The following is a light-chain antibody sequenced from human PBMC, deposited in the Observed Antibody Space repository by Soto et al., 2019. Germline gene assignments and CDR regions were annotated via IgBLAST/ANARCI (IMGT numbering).Light chain of an antibody. CDR3: CSYAGTYNYWV. Sequence: QSALTQPRSVSGSPGQSVTISCTGTTSDIGGYNYVSWYQQHPGKAPKVIIYDVSRRPSGVPDRFSGSKSGNTASLTISGLQTEDEADYYCCSYAGTYNYWVFGGGTKVTVL. CDR2: DVS. CDR1: TSDIGGYNY. V-gene: IGLV2-11*01. J-gene: IGLJ3*02.